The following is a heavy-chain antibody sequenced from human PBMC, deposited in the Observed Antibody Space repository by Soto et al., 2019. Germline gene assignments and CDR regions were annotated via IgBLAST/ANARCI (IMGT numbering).Heavy chain of an antibody. Sequence: LSLTFALSGDSVSSNSAAWNWIRQSPSRCLEWLGRTYYRSEWYNDYAVSVKSRITINPDTSENQFSLQLNSVTPEDSAVYYCATEVSSDSLFDYWGQGALVTVSS. CDR3: ATEVSSDSLFDY. V-gene: IGHV6-1*01. J-gene: IGHJ4*02. CDR2: TYYRSEWYN. CDR1: GDSVSSNSAA. D-gene: IGHD6-19*01.